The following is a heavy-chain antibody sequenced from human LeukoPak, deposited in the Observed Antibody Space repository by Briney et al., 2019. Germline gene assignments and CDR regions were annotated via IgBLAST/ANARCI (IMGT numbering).Heavy chain of an antibody. CDR1: GYSFSHYW. CDR3: GRQVVRSSSGWKFGY. J-gene: IGHJ4*02. Sequence: GESLKISCTGSGYSFSHYWIGWVRQMPGKGLEWMGIIYPDVSDTTYSPSFQGHVTISAGKSISTTYLQWDSLKASDTGMYYCGRQVVRSSSGWKFGYWGQGTLVTVSS. D-gene: IGHD6-19*01. CDR2: IYPDVSDT. V-gene: IGHV5-51*01.